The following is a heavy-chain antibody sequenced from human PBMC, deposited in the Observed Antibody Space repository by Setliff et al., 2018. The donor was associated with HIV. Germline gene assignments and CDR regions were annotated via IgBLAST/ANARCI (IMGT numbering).Heavy chain of an antibody. CDR1: GDSISSSNYY. CDR2: VYYNGRT. J-gene: IGHJ6*03. V-gene: IGHV4-39*07. Sequence: TSETLSLTCTVSGDSISSSNYYWGWIRQSPGKGLEWIGSVYYNGRTYYSPSLKSRATIAIDTSKNQFSLKLTSVTAADTAVYYCASQVVFWSGYYATPVYMGVWDRGTTVTSP. CDR3: ASQVVFWSGYYATPVYMGV. D-gene: IGHD3-3*01.